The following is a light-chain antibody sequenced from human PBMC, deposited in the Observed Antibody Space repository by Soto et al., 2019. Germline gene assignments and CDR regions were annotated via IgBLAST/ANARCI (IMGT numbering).Light chain of an antibody. Sequence: EIMMTQSPVTLSVSPGERATLSCRASQSVSNNLAWYQQKPGQAPRLLIYYASTRATGIPARFSGSGSGTXXXXXXXXXXXXXXXXYYCQQXXXWPPITFGQGTRLEIK. J-gene: IGKJ5*01. CDR3: QQXXXWPPIT. V-gene: IGKV3-15*01. CDR2: YAS. CDR1: QSVSNN.